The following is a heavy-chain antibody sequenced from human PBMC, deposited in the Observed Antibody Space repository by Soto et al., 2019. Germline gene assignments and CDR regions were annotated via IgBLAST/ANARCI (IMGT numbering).Heavy chain of an antibody. CDR2: ISGSGGST. Sequence: EVQLLESGGGLVQPGGSLRLSCAASGFTFSSYDMSWVRQAPGKGLEWVSAISGSGGSTYYADYVKGRFTISRDNFTNTMYLQMNSLRAEDTAVYYCAKASGWFGEFDYWGQGTLVTVSS. D-gene: IGHD3-10*01. CDR1: GFTFSSYD. CDR3: AKASGWFGEFDY. J-gene: IGHJ4*02. V-gene: IGHV3-23*01.